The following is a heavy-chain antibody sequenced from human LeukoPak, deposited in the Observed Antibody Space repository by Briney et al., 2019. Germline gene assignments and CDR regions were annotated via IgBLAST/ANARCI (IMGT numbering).Heavy chain of an antibody. J-gene: IGHJ4*02. CDR3: ATASTFSIAVAGTRGFDY. V-gene: IGHV4-39*07. D-gene: IGHD6-19*01. Sequence: SETLSLTCTVSGGSISSSSYYWGWIRQPPGKGLEWIGSISYSGSTNYNPSLKSRVTISVDTSKNQFSLKLSSVTAADTAVYYCATASTFSIAVAGTRGFDYWGQGTLVTVSS. CDR1: GGSISSSSYY. CDR2: ISYSGST.